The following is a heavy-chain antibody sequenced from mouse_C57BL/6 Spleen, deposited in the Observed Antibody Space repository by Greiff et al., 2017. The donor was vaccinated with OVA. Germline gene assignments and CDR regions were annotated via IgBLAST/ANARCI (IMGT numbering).Heavy chain of an antibody. CDR1: GYTFTSSW. Sequence: QVQLQQPGAELVRPGSSVKLSCKASGYTFTSSWMHWVKQRPIQGLEWIGNIDPSDSETHYNQKFTDKATLTVDKYSSTAYMQLSSLTSEDSAVYYCATYYYCSSSWFAYWGQGTLVTVSA. V-gene: IGHV1-52*01. J-gene: IGHJ3*01. D-gene: IGHD1-1*01. CDR3: ATYYYCSSSWFAY. CDR2: IDPSDSET.